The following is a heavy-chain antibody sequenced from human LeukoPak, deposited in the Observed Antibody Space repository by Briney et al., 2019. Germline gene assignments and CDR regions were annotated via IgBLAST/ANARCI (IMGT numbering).Heavy chain of an antibody. Sequence: GGSLRLSCAVSGIIFSSYSMNWVRQAPGKGLEWVSSISSSSSYIYYADSVKGRFTISRDNAKNSLSLQMNSLRAEDTAVYYCARDEDYYDSSGYYTDYWGQGTLVTVSS. CDR3: ARDEDYYDSSGYYTDY. V-gene: IGHV3-21*01. CDR1: GIIFSSYS. J-gene: IGHJ4*02. CDR2: ISSSSSYI. D-gene: IGHD3-22*01.